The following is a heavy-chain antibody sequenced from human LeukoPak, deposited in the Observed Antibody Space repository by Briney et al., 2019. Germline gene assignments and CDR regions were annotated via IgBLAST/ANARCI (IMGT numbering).Heavy chain of an antibody. CDR2: ISSDGGST. CDR1: GIIFSSYA. D-gene: IGHD1-26*01. Sequence: TGGSLRLSRAASGIIFSSYAMHWVRQGPGKGLECISTISSDGGSTYYANSVKGRFTISRDNSKNTLYLQMGSLRAEDMAVYYCARGRQGAKTRYFDLWGRGTRVTVSS. J-gene: IGHJ2*01. CDR3: ARGRQGAKTRYFDL. V-gene: IGHV3-64*01.